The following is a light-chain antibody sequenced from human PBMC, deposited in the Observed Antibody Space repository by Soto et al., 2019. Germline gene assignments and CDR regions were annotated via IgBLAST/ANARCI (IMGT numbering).Light chain of an antibody. V-gene: IGKV2-30*02. CDR1: QSLVHRDGIAY. J-gene: IGKJ5*01. CDR2: KVS. Sequence: DVVMTQSPLSLHVTLGQPASISCRSNQSLVHRDGIAYFSWFQQRPGRSPSRLIYKVSNRDSGVPARFSGSGSGTDFALKISRVEAEDVGVYYCMQGTHWPITFGQGTRLEI. CDR3: MQGTHWPIT.